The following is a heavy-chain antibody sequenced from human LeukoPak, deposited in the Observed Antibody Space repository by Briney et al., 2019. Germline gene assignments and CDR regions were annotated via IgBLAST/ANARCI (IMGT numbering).Heavy chain of an antibody. D-gene: IGHD3-9*01. Sequence: SETLSLTCAVCGGSFSGYYWSWIRQPPGKGLEWIGEINHSGSTNYNPSLKSRVTISVDTSKNQFSLKLSSVTAADTAVYYCARGRRYFDWLLRGYNCDYWGQGTLVTVSS. CDR3: ARGRRYFDWLLRGYNCDY. J-gene: IGHJ4*02. CDR1: GGSFSGYY. CDR2: INHSGST. V-gene: IGHV4-34*01.